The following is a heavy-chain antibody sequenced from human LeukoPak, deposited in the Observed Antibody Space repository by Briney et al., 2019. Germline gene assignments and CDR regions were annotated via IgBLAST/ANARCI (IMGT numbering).Heavy chain of an antibody. D-gene: IGHD6-6*01. J-gene: IGHJ5*02. CDR2: IYTSGST. V-gene: IGHV4-4*07. CDR3: ARDPRIAARPGWFDP. Sequence: SETLSLTCSVFGGSMSNYYWSWIRQPAGKGLEWIGRIYTSGSTNYNPSLKSRVTISVDTSKNQFSLKLSSVTAADTAVYYCARDPRIAARPGWFDPWGQGTLVTVSS. CDR1: GGSMSNYY.